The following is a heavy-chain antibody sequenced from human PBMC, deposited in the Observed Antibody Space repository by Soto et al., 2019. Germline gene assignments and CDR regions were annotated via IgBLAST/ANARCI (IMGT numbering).Heavy chain of an antibody. D-gene: IGHD2-15*01. CDR1: GYTFTSYG. V-gene: IGHV1-18*01. J-gene: IGHJ4*02. Sequence: ASVKVSCKASGYTFTSYGISWVRQAPGQGLEWMGWISAYNGNTNYAQKLQGRVTMTTDTSTSTAYMELRSLRSDDTAVYYCARIRWGSGGSWSFDYWGQGTLVTVSS. CDR3: ARIRWGSGGSWSFDY. CDR2: ISAYNGNT.